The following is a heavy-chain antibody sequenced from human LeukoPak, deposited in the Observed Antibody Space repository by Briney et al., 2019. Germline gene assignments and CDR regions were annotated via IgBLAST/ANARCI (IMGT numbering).Heavy chain of an antibody. J-gene: IGHJ4*02. CDR1: GGSISSSSYY. V-gene: IGHV4-39*07. Sequence: SETLSLTCTVSGGSISSSSYYWGWIRQPPGKGLEWIGSIYYSGSTYYNPSLKSRVTISVDTSKNQFSLKLSSVTAADTAVYYCARDRGAAALFDYWGQGTLVTVSS. CDR2: IYYSGST. D-gene: IGHD3-10*01. CDR3: ARDRGAAALFDY.